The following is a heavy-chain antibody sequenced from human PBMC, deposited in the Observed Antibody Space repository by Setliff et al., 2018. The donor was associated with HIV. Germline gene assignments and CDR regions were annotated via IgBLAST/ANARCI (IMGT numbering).Heavy chain of an antibody. CDR1: GFIFDDYA. J-gene: IGHJ4*02. V-gene: IGHV3-9*01. D-gene: IGHD5-18*01. CDR3: ARGRGYTYDFQY. CDR2: ISWNSGRI. Sequence: GGSLRLSCAASGFIFDDYAMYWVRQAPGKGLGWVSGISWNSGRIVYADSVKGRFTISRDNAKKSTSTVYMELSSLTSGDTAVYYCARGRGYTYDFQYWGQGTLVTVSS.